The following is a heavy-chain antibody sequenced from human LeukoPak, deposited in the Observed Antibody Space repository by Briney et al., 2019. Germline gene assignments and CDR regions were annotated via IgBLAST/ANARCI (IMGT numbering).Heavy chain of an antibody. CDR2: INPSGGST. V-gene: IGHV1-46*01. J-gene: IGHJ4*02. CDR3: AREDDGDYDRYYFDY. CDR1: GYTFISYY. Sequence: ASVKVSCKASGYTFISYYMHWVRQAPGQGLEWMGIINPSGGSTNYAQKFQGRVTMTRDTSTSTVYMELSSLRSDDTAVYYCAREDDGDYDRYYFDYWGQGTLVTVSS. D-gene: IGHD4-17*01.